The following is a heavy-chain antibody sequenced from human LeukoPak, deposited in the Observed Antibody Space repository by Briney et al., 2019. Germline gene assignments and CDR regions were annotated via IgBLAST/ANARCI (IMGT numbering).Heavy chain of an antibody. CDR3: ANDGAYYDSSTDAFDI. D-gene: IGHD3-22*01. V-gene: IGHV3-23*01. J-gene: IGHJ3*02. CDR1: AFTFSSYG. Sequence: GGTLRLSCAASAFTFSSYGMSWVRQAPGKGLEWVSAISGSGGSTYYADSVKGRFTISRDNSKNTLYLQMNSLRAEDTAVYYCANDGAYYDSSTDAFDIWGQGTMVTVSS. CDR2: ISGSGGST.